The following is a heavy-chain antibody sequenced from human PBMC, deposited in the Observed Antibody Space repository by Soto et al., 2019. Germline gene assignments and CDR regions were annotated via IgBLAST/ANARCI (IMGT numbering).Heavy chain of an antibody. D-gene: IGHD3-10*01. CDR2: ISGSGGST. Sequence: EVQLLESGGGLVQPGGSLRLSCAASGFTFSSYAMSWVRQAPGKGLELVSAISGSGGSTYYADSVKGRFTISRDNSKNTLYLQMNSLRAEDTAVYYCAKDRRRGYYGSGSYFDYWGQGTLVTVSS. V-gene: IGHV3-23*01. CDR3: AKDRRRGYYGSGSYFDY. CDR1: GFTFSSYA. J-gene: IGHJ4*02.